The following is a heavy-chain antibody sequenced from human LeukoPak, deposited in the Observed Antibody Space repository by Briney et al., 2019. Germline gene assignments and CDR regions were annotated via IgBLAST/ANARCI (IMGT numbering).Heavy chain of an antibody. V-gene: IGHV3-48*02. CDR3: ATSGTYRFDY. Sequence: GGSLRLSCAASGFTFSNYNMNWVRQAPGKGVEWISYISSSSRTTNYADSVKGRFTISRDNAKNSLYLQMNSVKDGDTAVYYCATSGTYRFDYWGQGTLVTVSS. D-gene: IGHD1-26*01. J-gene: IGHJ4*02. CDR2: ISSSSRTT. CDR1: GFTFSNYN.